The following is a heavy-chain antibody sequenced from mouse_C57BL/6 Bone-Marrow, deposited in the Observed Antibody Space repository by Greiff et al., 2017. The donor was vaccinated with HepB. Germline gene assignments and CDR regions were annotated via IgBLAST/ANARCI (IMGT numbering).Heavy chain of an antibody. CDR3: ARWRLQGYFDY. D-gene: IGHD2-4*01. Sequence: VQLQQPGAELVKPGASVKLSCKASGYTFTSYWMHWVKQRPGQGLEWIGMIHPNSGSTNYNEKFKSKATLTVDKSSSTAYMQLSSLTSEDSAVYYCARWRLQGYFDYWGQGTTLTVSS. V-gene: IGHV1-64*01. CDR2: IHPNSGST. CDR1: GYTFTSYW. J-gene: IGHJ2*01.